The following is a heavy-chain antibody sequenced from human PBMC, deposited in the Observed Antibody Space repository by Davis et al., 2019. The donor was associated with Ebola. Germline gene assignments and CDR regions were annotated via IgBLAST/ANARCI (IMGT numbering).Heavy chain of an antibody. V-gene: IGHV3-23*01. CDR1: GFTFSSYA. D-gene: IGHD2/OR15-2a*01. CDR2: ISGSGGST. J-gene: IGHJ4*01. CDR3: AKDRHPLANNKIYYFDY. Sequence: GESLKISCAASGFTFSSYAMSWVRQAPGKGLEWVSAISGSGGSTYYADSVKGRFTISRDNSKNTLWLQMNSLRPEDTAVYYCAKDRHPLANNKIYYFDYWGPGTLVTVSS.